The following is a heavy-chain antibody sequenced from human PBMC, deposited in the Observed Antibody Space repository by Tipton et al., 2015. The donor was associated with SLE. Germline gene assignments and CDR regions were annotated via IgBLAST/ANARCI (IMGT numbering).Heavy chain of an antibody. J-gene: IGHJ2*01. CDR3: ARGLGHLVDGHFDL. CDR2: IWYDGNNK. Sequence: RSLRLSCAPSGFTFRSYGMPWVRQAPGKGLEWVAGIWYDGNNKNYADSVKGRFTISRDNSKNTLYLQMNNLRAEDTAVYYCARGLGHLVDGHFDLWGRGTLVTVSS. CDR1: GFTFRSYG. D-gene: IGHD6-6*01. V-gene: IGHV3-33*01.